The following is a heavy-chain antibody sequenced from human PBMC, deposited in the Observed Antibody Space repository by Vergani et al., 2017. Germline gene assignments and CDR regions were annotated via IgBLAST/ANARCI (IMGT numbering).Heavy chain of an antibody. CDR3: ARAGDILTGYYTPFDY. V-gene: IGHV1-18*01. D-gene: IGHD3-9*01. CDR2: ISAYNGNS. J-gene: IGHJ4*02. CDR1: GYTFTSYG. Sequence: QVQLVQSGAEVKKPGASVKVSCTASGYTFTSYGISWVRQAPGQGLEWMGWISAYNGNSNYAQKLQGRVTITTDTSTSTAYMELRSLRSDDTAVYYCARAGDILTGYYTPFDYWGQGTLVTVSS.